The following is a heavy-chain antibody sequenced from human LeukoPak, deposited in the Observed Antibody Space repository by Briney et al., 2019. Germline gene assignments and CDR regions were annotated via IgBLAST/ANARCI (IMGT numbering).Heavy chain of an antibody. CDR3: AAAGSAAGVY. D-gene: IGHD6-13*01. J-gene: IGHJ4*02. Sequence: SETLSLTCTVSGGSISSYYWSWIRQPPGKGLEWIGYIYYSGSTNYNPSLKSRVTISVDTSKNQFSLRLSSVTAADTAVYYCAAAGSAAGVYWGQGTLVTVSS. V-gene: IGHV4-59*01. CDR2: IYYSGST. CDR1: GGSISSYY.